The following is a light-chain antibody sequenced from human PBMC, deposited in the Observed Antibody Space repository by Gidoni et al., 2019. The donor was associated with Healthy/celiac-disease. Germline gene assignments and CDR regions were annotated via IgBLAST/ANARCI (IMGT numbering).Light chain of an antibody. V-gene: IGKV1-5*01. CDR3: QQYNSYLYT. Sequence: IQMTQSPSTLSASVGDRVTITCRASQSISSWLAWYQQKPGKAPKLLIYDASSLESGVPSRFSGSGSGTDFTLTISSLQPDDFATYYCQQYNSYLYTFGQGTKLEIK. CDR1: QSISSW. J-gene: IGKJ2*01. CDR2: DAS.